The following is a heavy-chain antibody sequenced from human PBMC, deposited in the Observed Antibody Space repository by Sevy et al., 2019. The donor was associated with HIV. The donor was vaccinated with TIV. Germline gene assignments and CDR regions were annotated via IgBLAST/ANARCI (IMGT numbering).Heavy chain of an antibody. J-gene: IGHJ6*02. D-gene: IGHD1-1*01. CDR3: ARGGAYNSVGGSSYGMVV. CDR2: MYPNSGNT. Sequence: GASVKVSCRASGYTFTSYDINWVRQAAGQGLEWMGWMYPNSGNTGYAQKFQGRVTMTRNTSISTAYMELSSLRSEDTAVYYCARGGAYNSVGGSSYGMVVWDQGTTVTVSS. CDR1: GYTFTSYD. V-gene: IGHV1-8*01.